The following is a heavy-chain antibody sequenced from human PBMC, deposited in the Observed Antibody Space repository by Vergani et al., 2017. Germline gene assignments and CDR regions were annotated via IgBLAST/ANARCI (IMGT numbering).Heavy chain of an antibody. CDR3: ARDGASYYYYYGMDV. V-gene: IGHV1-69*08. J-gene: IGHJ6*02. Sequence: QVQLVQSGAEVKKPGSSVKVSCKASGGTFSSYTISWVRQAPGQGLEWMGRIIPILGIANYAQKFQGRVTITADKSTSTAYMELSSLRSEDTAVYYFARDGASYYYYYGMDVWGQGTTVTVSS. CDR1: GGTFSSYT. D-gene: IGHD4-17*01. CDR2: IIPILGIA.